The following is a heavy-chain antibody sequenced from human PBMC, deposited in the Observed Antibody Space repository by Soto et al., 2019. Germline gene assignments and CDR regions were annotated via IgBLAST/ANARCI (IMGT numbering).Heavy chain of an antibody. CDR3: AREGRLAAAGRFDY. CDR2: IYYSGST. V-gene: IGHV4-31*03. J-gene: IGHJ4*02. Sequence: SETLSLTCTVSCGSISSGDYYWSLIRQVPKKGLEWIGYIYYSGSTYYNPSLRSRVAMSVDTSKNQFSLKLSSATAADTAIYYCAREGRLAAAGRFDYWGQGTLVTVSS. D-gene: IGHD6-13*01. CDR1: CGSISSGDYY.